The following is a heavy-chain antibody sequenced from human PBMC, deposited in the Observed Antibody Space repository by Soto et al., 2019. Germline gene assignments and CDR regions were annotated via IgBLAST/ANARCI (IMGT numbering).Heavy chain of an antibody. J-gene: IGHJ5*02. V-gene: IGHV4-4*02. D-gene: IGHD1-26*01. CDR2: SYHDGIT. CDR3: ASSPGVSTTHHFHP. Sequence: QVQLQESGPRLVKPSGTLSLTSGVSGGSISSINWWGWVRQSPGKGLERIGESYHDGITNYNPSLKSRVNISVEKSNNQFSLKVTSVAAAATAVYYCASSPGVSTTHHFHPWGQGPLVAVSS. CDR1: GGSISSINW.